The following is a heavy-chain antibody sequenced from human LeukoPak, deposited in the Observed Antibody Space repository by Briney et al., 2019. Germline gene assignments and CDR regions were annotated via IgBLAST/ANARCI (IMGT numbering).Heavy chain of an antibody. CDR1: EGTSSSYA. Sequence: SVKLSCKAYEGTSSSYAISWVRQAPGHALEWMGRIIPILGIANYAQKFQGRVTITADKSTSTAYMELSSLRSEDTAVYYCARDRRGYSYAHYGMDVWGQGTTVTVSS. V-gene: IGHV1-69*04. CDR3: ARDRRGYSYAHYGMDV. CDR2: IIPILGIA. J-gene: IGHJ6*02. D-gene: IGHD5-18*01.